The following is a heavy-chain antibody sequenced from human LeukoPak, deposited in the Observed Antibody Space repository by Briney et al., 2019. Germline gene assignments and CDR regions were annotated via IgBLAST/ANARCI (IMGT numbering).Heavy chain of an antibody. CDR3: ARDDPRIAVEVGDY. V-gene: IGHV3-48*03. CDR2: INSRGTTI. J-gene: IGHJ4*02. D-gene: IGHD6-19*01. Sequence: GGSLRLSCAASGFTVSRNYMNWVRQAPGKGLEWVAYINSRGTTIYYADSVKGRFTISRDNAKNSLYLQMNSLRADDSAVYYCARDDPRIAVEVGDYWGQGTLVTVSS. CDR1: GFTVSRNY.